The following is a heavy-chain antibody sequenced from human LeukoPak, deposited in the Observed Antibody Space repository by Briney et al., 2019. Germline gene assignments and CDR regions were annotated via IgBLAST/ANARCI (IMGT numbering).Heavy chain of an antibody. J-gene: IGHJ3*02. V-gene: IGHV3-49*04. CDR2: IRSKAYGGTT. Sequence: PGGSLRLSCAASGFTFNRYGMNWVRQAPGKGLEWVGFIRSKAYGGTTKNAASVKGRFTISRDDSRSIAYLQMNSLKTEDTAVYYCTRRYNYDSSGYYYVRDAFDIWGQGTMVTVSS. CDR1: GFTFNRYG. CDR3: TRRYNYDSSGYYYVRDAFDI. D-gene: IGHD3-22*01.